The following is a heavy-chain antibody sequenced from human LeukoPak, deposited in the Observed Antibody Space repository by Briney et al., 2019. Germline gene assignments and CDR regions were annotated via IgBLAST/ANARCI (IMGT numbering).Heavy chain of an antibody. Sequence: SETLSLTCTVSGGSISSYNWSWIRQPPGKGLEWIGYIYYSGSTNYNPSLKSRVTISVDTSKNQFSLKLSSVTAADTAVYYCARDILAAAGSYGMDVWGQGTTVTVSS. CDR2: IYYSGST. CDR1: GGSISSYN. V-gene: IGHV4-59*01. CDR3: ARDILAAAGSYGMDV. J-gene: IGHJ6*02. D-gene: IGHD6-13*01.